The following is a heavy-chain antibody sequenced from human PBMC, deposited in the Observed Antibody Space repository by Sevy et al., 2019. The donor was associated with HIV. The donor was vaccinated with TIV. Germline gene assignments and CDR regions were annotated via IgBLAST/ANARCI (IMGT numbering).Heavy chain of an antibody. CDR3: TTDGIGGYGGNDDRDY. D-gene: IGHD4-17*01. CDR1: GFTFSNAW. V-gene: IGHV3-15*01. J-gene: IGHJ4*02. Sequence: GGSLRLSCAASGFTFSNAWMSWVRQAPGKGLEWVGRIKSKTDGGTTDHAAPVKGRFTISRDDSKNTLYLQMNSLKTEDTAVYYCTTDGIGGYGGNDDRDYWGQGTLVTVSS. CDR2: IKSKTDGGTT.